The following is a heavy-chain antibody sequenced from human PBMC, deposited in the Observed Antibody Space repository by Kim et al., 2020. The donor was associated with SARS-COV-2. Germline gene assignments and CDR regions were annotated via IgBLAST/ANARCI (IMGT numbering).Heavy chain of an antibody. D-gene: IGHD3-9*01. V-gene: IGHV7-4-1*02. CDR1: GYTFTSYA. CDR2: INTNTGNP. CDR3: ARATVLRYFDWPHSMDV. J-gene: IGHJ6*02. Sequence: ASVKVSCKASGYTFTSYAMNWVRQAPGQGLEWMGWINTNTGNPTYAQGFTGRFVFSLDTSVSTAYLQISSLKAEDTAVYYCARATVLRYFDWPHSMDVWGQGTTVTVSS.